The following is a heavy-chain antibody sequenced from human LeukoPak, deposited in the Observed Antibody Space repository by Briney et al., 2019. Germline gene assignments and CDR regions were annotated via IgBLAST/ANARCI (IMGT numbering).Heavy chain of an antibody. Sequence: ASVKVSCKASGYTFTSYYIHWVRQAPGQGPEWMGIINSSGGSTTNAQNFRRRVTITKATSTSTVYMELSSLRSEDTAVYDCARGNHVSTGYSCDYWGQGTLVTVSS. CDR3: ARGNHVSTGYSCDY. CDR1: GYTFTSYY. D-gene: IGHD3-22*01. J-gene: IGHJ4*02. CDR2: INSSGGST. V-gene: IGHV1-46*01.